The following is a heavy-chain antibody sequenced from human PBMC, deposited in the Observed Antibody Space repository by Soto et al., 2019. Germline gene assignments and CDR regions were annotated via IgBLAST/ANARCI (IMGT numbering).Heavy chain of an antibody. Sequence: QVQLVQSGPEVKKPGSSVKVSCKASGDTFNSYAISWVRQAPGQGLEWMGGIIPIFGTTKYAQKFQGRVTITADGSTSPAYMELSSLRAQDTAVDYCARVVGVDYFVYGMDVWGQGTTVTVSS. D-gene: IGHD2-15*01. CDR1: GDTFNSYA. CDR3: ARVVGVDYFVYGMDV. J-gene: IGHJ6*02. CDR2: IIPIFGTT. V-gene: IGHV1-69*01.